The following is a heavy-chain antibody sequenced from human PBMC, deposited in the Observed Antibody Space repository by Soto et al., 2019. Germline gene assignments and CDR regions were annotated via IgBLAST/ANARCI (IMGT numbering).Heavy chain of an antibody. CDR1: GFTFSSYG. CDR3: AKEGLYSSSCFDY. J-gene: IGHJ4*02. V-gene: IGHV3-30*18. CDR2: ISYDGSNK. Sequence: WWSLRLSCASSGFTFSSYGMHWVRQAPGKGLEWVAVISYDGSNKYYADSVKGRFTISRDNSKNTLYLQMNSLRAEDTAVYYCAKEGLYSSSCFDYWGQGTLVTVSS. D-gene: IGHD6-13*01.